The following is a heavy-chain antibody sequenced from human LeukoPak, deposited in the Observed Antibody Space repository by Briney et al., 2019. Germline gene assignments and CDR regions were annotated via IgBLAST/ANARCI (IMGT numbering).Heavy chain of an antibody. D-gene: IGHD1-26*01. CDR2: FYYSGNT. Sequence: SETLSLTCTVSGGSISSSSYYWGWIRQPPGKGLEWIGSFYYSGNTYYNPSLKSRVTISVDTSKNQFSLKLSSVTAADTAVYYCARLGSSDAFDFWGQGTMVTVSS. CDR3: ARLGSSDAFDF. V-gene: IGHV4-39*01. CDR1: GGSISSSSYY. J-gene: IGHJ3*01.